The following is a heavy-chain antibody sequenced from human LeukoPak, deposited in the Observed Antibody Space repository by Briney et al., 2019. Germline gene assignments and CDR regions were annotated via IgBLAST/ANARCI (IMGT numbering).Heavy chain of an antibody. J-gene: IGHJ4*02. CDR2: ISAYNGNT. V-gene: IGHV1-18*01. Sequence: GASVKVSCKASGYTFSSYGISWVRQAPGQGLEWMGWISAYNGNTNYAQKLQGRVTMTTDTSTSTAYVELRSLRSDDTAVYYCASTQNSGSYPFDYWGQGALVTVSS. D-gene: IGHD1-26*01. CDR1: GYTFSSYG. CDR3: ASTQNSGSYPFDY.